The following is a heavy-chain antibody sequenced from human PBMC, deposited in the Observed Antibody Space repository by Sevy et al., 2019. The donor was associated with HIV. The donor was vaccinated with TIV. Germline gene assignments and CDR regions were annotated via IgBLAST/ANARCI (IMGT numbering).Heavy chain of an antibody. CDR2: IFESGST. V-gene: IGHV4-59*08. D-gene: IGHD4-17*01. CDR1: GGSISSSY. J-gene: IGHJ4*01. CDR3: ARHGAYGDYVPNDPPLDY. Sequence: SETLSLTCTVTGGSISSSYWSWIRQPPGKGLEWIGNIFESGSTNYNPSLKNRVTISLDTSKSHYSLNLNSVTAADTAVYYCARHGAYGDYVPNDPPLDYWGRGILVTVSS.